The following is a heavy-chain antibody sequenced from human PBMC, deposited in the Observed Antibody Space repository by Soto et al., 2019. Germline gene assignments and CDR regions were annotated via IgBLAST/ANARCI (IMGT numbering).Heavy chain of an antibody. CDR1: CGSFSGYY. J-gene: IGHJ5*02. CDR3: ARDHTPLNSSSWYVWFDP. D-gene: IGHD6-13*01. V-gene: IGHV4-34*01. Sequence: PSETLSLTCAVYCGSFSGYYWSWIRQPPGKGLEWIGEINHSGSTNYNPSLKSRVTISVDTSKNQFSLKLSSVTAADTAVYYCARDHTPLNSSSWYVWFDPWGQGTLVTVSS. CDR2: INHSGST.